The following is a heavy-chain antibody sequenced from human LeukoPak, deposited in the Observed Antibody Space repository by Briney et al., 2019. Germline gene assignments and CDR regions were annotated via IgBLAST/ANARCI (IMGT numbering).Heavy chain of an antibody. D-gene: IGHD4-17*01. CDR3: AREMRTTVTRGINFDY. Sequence: SETLSLTCTVSGGSISSGSYYWSWIRQPAGKGLEWIGRIYTSGSTNYNPSLKSRVTISVDTSKNQFSLKLSSVTAADTAMYYCAREMRTTVTRGINFDYWGQGTLVTVSS. CDR2: IYTSGST. CDR1: GGSISSGSYY. V-gene: IGHV4-61*02. J-gene: IGHJ4*02.